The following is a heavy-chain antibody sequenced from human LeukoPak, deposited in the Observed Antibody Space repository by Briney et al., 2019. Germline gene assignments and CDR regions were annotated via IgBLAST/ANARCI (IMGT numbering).Heavy chain of an antibody. J-gene: IGHJ3*02. CDR2: IHGDGRTT. V-gene: IGHV3-74*01. CDR1: GFTFGSYW. D-gene: IGHD3-3*01. CDR3: ARESSGIDDFAFDI. Sequence: PGGSLRLSCAASGFTFGSYWIHWVRQVPRKGLVWVSRIHGDGRTTTYADSVKGRFTISRDNAKNTLYLQMNSLRAEDTAVYYCARESSGIDDFAFDIWGQGTMVTVSS.